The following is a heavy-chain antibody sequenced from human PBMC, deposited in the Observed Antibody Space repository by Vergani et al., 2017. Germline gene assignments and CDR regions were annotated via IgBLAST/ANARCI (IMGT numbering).Heavy chain of an antibody. CDR3: AREAYCGGDCYHFDL. J-gene: IGHJ2*01. D-gene: IGHD2-21*02. Sequence: EVQLVESGGGLVQPGGSLRLSCAASGFTFSSYSMNWVRQAPGKGLEWLSYISSGSSTIYYADSVKGRFTISRDNAKNSLYLQMNSLRAEDTAVYYCAREAYCGGDCYHFDLWGRGTLVTVSS. CDR2: ISSGSSTI. CDR1: GFTFSSYS. V-gene: IGHV3-48*04.